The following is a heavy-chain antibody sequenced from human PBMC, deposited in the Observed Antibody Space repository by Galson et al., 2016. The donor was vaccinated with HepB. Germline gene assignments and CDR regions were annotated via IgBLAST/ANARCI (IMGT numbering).Heavy chain of an antibody. D-gene: IGHD3-22*01. CDR3: ARGYDSSGYYYGSDAFDL. V-gene: IGHV4-59*01. Sequence: SETLSLTCIVSGGSISGYYWNWIRQPPGKGLEWIGYMSYSGGINYNPSLKSRVTLSGDTSKNQFSLKLRSVTTADTAVYYCARGYDSSGYYYGSDAFDLWGLGTMVTVSS. J-gene: IGHJ3*01. CDR2: MSYSGGI. CDR1: GGSISGYY.